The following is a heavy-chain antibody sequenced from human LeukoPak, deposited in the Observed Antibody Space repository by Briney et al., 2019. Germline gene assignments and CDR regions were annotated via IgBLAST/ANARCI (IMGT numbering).Heavy chain of an antibody. Sequence: GGSLRLSCAASGFTVSSNYMSWVRQAPGKGLEWVSVIYSGGSTYYADSVKGRFTISRDNFKNTLYLQMNSLRAEDTAVYYCARGTVTTTGGDAFDIWGQGTMVTVSS. D-gene: IGHD4-17*01. V-gene: IGHV3-53*01. CDR1: GFTVSSNY. J-gene: IGHJ3*02. CDR3: ARGTVTTTGGDAFDI. CDR2: IYSGGST.